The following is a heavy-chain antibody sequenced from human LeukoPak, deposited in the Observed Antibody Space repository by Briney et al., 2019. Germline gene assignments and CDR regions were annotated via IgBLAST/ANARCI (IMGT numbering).Heavy chain of an antibody. Sequence: GGSLRLSCAASGFTFDDYAMHWVRQAPGKGLEWVSGISWNSGSIGYADSVKGRFTISRDNAKNSLYLQMNSLRAEDVALYYCAKDLTGEYYYYYMDVWGKGTTVTVSS. V-gene: IGHV3-9*03. CDR2: ISWNSGSI. J-gene: IGHJ6*03. CDR1: GFTFDDYA. CDR3: AKDLTGEYYYYYMDV. D-gene: IGHD7-27*01.